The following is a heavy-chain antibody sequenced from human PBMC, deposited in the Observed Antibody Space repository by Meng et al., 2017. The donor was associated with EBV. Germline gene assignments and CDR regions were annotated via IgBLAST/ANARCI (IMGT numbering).Heavy chain of an antibody. CDR2: IYHSGST. CDR3: VGTRTGTPDY. V-gene: IGHV4-4*02. Sequence: VHLKNPRPGRGKPSGTLSLTLAVSGGSISSSNWWSWVRQPPGKGLEWIGEIYHSGSTNYNPSLKSRVTISVDKSKNQFSLKLSSVTAADTAVYYCVGTRTGTPDYWGQGTLVTVSS. D-gene: IGHD1-1*01. CDR1: GGSISSSNW. J-gene: IGHJ4*02.